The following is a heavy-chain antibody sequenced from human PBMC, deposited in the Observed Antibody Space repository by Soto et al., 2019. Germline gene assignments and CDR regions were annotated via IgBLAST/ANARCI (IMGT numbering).Heavy chain of an antibody. D-gene: IGHD3-3*01. CDR2: INSDGSST. J-gene: IGHJ6*02. CDR3: ARGKSSVRNYYDFWSGYHDYYYYGMDV. V-gene: IGHV3-74*01. Sequence: GGSLRLSCAASGFTFSSYWMHWVRQAPGKGLVWVSRINSDGSSTSYADSVKGRFTISRDNAKNTLYLQMNSLRAEDTAVYYCARGKSSVRNYYDFWSGYHDYYYYGMDVWGQGTTATVPS. CDR1: GFTFSSYW.